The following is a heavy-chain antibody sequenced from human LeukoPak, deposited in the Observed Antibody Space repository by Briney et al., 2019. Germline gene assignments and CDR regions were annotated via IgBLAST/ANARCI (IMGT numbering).Heavy chain of an antibody. V-gene: IGHV3-53*01. D-gene: IGHD3-10*01. CDR1: GFTVSSNY. Sequence: GGSLRLSCAVSGFTVSSNYMTWVRQAPGKGLERVSVIYSDGSTYYTDSVKGRFTIPRDNSKNTLYLQMNSLRAEDTAVYYCAKDPFNMVRGVIGWFDPWGQGTLVTVSS. CDR2: IYSDGST. CDR3: AKDPFNMVRGVIGWFDP. J-gene: IGHJ5*02.